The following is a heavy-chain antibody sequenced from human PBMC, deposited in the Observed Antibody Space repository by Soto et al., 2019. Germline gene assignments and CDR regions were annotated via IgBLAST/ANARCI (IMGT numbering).Heavy chain of an antibody. D-gene: IGHD2-2*01. Sequence: QVQLEESGGVVVQPGRSLRLSCAASGFTSSTYGMNWVRQAPGKGLEWVAVISYEGNTKHHADSGKGRFTISRDNSKNTLSLQMNSLRVEDTAVYYCAKGTMFLVSVPTDGNGMDVWGQGTTVTVSS. J-gene: IGHJ6*02. V-gene: IGHV3-30*18. CDR1: GFTSSTYG. CDR2: ISYEGNTK. CDR3: AKGTMFLVSVPTDGNGMDV.